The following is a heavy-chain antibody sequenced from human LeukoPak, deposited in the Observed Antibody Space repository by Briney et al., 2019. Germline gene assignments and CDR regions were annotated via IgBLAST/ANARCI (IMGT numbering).Heavy chain of an antibody. CDR3: VKDRAVDY. CDR1: GFSFSSYA. J-gene: IGHJ4*02. Sequence: GGSLRLSCSASGFSFSSYAMHWVRQAPGKGLEYVSTISSNGGPTYYADSVRGRFTISRNNSKNTLYLQMSSLRTEDTAVYYCVKDRAVDYWGQGTLVTVSS. CDR2: ISSNGGPT. D-gene: IGHD3-10*01. V-gene: IGHV3-64D*06.